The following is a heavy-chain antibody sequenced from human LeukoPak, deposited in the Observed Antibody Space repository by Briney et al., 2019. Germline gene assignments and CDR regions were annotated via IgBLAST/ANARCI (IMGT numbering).Heavy chain of an antibody. CDR1: GFTFSSYA. Sequence: GGSLRLSCAASGFTFSSYAMSWVRQAPGKGLEWVSAISGSGGSTYYADSVKGRFTISRDNAKNSLYLQMNSLRAEDTAVYYCARDLSSSSWYATAYSIDYFDYWGQGTLVTVSS. D-gene: IGHD6-13*01. V-gene: IGHV3-23*01. CDR3: ARDLSSSSWYATAYSIDYFDY. CDR2: ISGSGGST. J-gene: IGHJ4*02.